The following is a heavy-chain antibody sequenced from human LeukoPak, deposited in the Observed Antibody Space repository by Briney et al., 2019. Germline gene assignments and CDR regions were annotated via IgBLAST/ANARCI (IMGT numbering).Heavy chain of an antibody. CDR2: LSGSGDST. CDR1: GFTFSSYA. D-gene: IGHD5-12*01. J-gene: IGHJ4*02. CDR3: AKESGYSGEYFDY. Sequence: GGSLRLSCAASGFTFSSYAMSWVRRAPGKGLEWVSALSGSGDSTDYADSVKGRITISRDNSKNTLYLRMNSLRAEDTAVYYCAKESGYSGEYFDYWGQGTLVTVSS. V-gene: IGHV3-23*01.